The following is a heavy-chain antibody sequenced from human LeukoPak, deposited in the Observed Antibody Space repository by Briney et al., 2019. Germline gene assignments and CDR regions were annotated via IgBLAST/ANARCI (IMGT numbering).Heavy chain of an antibody. D-gene: IGHD5-18*01. Sequence: SETLSLTCDVSGVSINTCCYYWTWIRQPPGKGLEWIGYKYYSGSTRYNSSLRSRLTISLDSSKNQFSLRLTSVTAADTAVYYCARGRSYGFDFDSWGPGTLVIDSS. J-gene: IGHJ4*02. CDR1: GVSINTCCYY. CDR3: ARGRSYGFDFDS. V-gene: IGHV4-61*01. CDR2: KYYSGST.